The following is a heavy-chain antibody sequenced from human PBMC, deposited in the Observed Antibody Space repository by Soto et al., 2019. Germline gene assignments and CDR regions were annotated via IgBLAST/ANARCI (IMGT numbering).Heavy chain of an antibody. J-gene: IGHJ6*02. CDR1: GFTFSSYG. D-gene: IGHD7-27*01. CDR3: AKDTANWGTYYYYGMDI. Sequence: GGSLRLSCAASGFTFSSYGMHWVRQAPGKGLEWVAVISYDGSNKYYADSVKGRFTISRDNSKNTLYLQMNSLRAEDTAVYYCAKDTANWGTYYYYGMDIWRQGTTVTVSS. V-gene: IGHV3-30*18. CDR2: ISYDGSNK.